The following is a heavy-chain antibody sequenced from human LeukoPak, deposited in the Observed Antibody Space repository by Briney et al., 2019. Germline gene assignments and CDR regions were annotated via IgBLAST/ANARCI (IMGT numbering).Heavy chain of an antibody. CDR3: ARDLLRELAAAQVEIDHFRYFDY. D-gene: IGHD6-13*01. CDR1: GYTFTSYG. CDR2: ISAYNGNT. V-gene: IGHV1-18*01. Sequence: ASVKVSCKASGYTFTSYGISWVRQAPGQGLEWMGWISAYNGNTNYAQKLQGRVTMTTDTSTSTAYMELRSLRSDDTAVYYRARDLLRELAAAQVEIDHFRYFDYWGQGTLVTVSS. J-gene: IGHJ4*02.